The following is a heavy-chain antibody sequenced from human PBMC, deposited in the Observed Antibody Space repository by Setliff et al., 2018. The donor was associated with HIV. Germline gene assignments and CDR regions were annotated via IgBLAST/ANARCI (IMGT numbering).Heavy chain of an antibody. Sequence: ASVKVSCKLSGYTLTELSMHWVRQAPGKGLEWMGGFDPEDAETIYAEKFHGRVSMTTDSSTSTGYMELTSLRSDDTAVYYCARRRRSSDDSFDFWGQGTLVTVSS. CDR2: FDPEDAET. CDR1: GYTLTELS. J-gene: IGHJ3*01. D-gene: IGHD1-26*01. CDR3: ARRRRSSDDSFDF. V-gene: IGHV1-24*01.